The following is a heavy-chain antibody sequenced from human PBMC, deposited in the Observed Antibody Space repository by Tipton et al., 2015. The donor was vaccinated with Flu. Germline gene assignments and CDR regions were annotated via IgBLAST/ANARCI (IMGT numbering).Heavy chain of an antibody. V-gene: IGHV4-61*02. CDR2: IFISGST. CDR1: GGSISSANYH. CDR3: ARVRNGEYKDS. J-gene: IGHJ4*02. Sequence: TLSLTCTVSGGSISSANYHWSWIRQPAGKELEWIGRIFISGSTNYNPSLESRVSMSIDASKRQFFLRLNSVTAADTAVYYCARVRNGEYKDSWGQGTLVIVSS. D-gene: IGHD2-8*01.